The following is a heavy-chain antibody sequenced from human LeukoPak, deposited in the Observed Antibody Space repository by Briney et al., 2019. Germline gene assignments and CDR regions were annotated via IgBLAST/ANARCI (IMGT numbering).Heavy chain of an antibody. Sequence: SETLSLTCAVYGGSFSGYYWSWIRQPPGKGLEWIGEINHSGSTNYNPSLKSRVTISVDTSKNQFSLKLSSVTAADTAVYCCARDVGGDYVEYNWFDPWGQGTPVTVSS. J-gene: IGHJ5*02. CDR1: GGSFSGYY. V-gene: IGHV4-34*01. CDR2: INHSGST. D-gene: IGHD4-17*01. CDR3: ARDVGGDYVEYNWFDP.